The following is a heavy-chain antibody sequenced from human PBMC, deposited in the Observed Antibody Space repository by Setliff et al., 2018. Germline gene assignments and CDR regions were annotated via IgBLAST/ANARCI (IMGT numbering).Heavy chain of an antibody. D-gene: IGHD4-4*01. V-gene: IGHV4-61*09. CDR3: ASYRQDVNY. CDR1: GGSISSGSYY. Sequence: LSLTCTVSGGSISSGSYYWSWIRQPAGKGLEWIGHIYTSGSTNYNPSLKSRVTISVDTSKDQFSLKLSSVTAADTAVYYCASYRQDVNYWGQGTLVTVSS. CDR2: IYTSGST. J-gene: IGHJ4*02.